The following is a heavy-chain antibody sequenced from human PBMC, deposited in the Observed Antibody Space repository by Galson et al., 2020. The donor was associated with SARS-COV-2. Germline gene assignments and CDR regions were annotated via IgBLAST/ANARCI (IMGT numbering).Heavy chain of an antibody. J-gene: IGHJ4*02. V-gene: IGHV2-5*02. Sequence: SGTTLVKPTQTLTMTCSFSGFTLSTSGVGVGWIRQPPGKALEWLALIYWDDDKRYSPSLKSRLTITKDISKNQVVLTMTNMDPVDTDTYYCAHSLEDIVLVTVVLYFDYWGQGALVTVSS. CDR1: GFTLSTSGVG. CDR2: IYWDDDK. CDR3: AHSLEDIVLVTVVLYFDY. D-gene: IGHD2-8*02.